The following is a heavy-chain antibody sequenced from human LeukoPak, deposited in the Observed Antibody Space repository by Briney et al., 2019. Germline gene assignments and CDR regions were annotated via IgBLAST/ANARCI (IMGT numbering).Heavy chain of an antibody. CDR2: IYSGGST. CDR3: ATLDPGPFDY. J-gene: IGHJ4*02. Sequence: GGSLRLSCAASGFTFSSYEMNWVRQAPGKGLEWVSVIYSGGSTYYADSVKGRFTISRDNSKNTLYLQMNSLRAEDTAVYYCATLDPGPFDYWGQGTLVTVSS. V-gene: IGHV3-53*01. CDR1: GFTFSSYE.